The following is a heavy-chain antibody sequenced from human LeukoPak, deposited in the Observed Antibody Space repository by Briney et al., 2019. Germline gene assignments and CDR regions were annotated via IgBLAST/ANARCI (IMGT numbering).Heavy chain of an antibody. D-gene: IGHD2-15*01. J-gene: IGHJ4*02. V-gene: IGHV3-23*01. CDR3: ARQQRIRHCSEGVCTEGYYFDY. CDR2: LSRGGSTT. Sequence: PGGSLRLSCVASGFAFNMFAIDWVRQAPGKGLEWVSGLSRGGSTTNYADSVKGRFTISRDKSQNSVFLQLNSLRPEDTAVYYCARQQRIRHCSEGVCTEGYYFDYWGQGTLVTVSS. CDR1: GFAFNMFA.